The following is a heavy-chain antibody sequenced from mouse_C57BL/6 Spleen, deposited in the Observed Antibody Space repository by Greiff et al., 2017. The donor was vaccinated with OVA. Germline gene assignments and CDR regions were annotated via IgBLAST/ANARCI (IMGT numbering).Heavy chain of an antibody. Sequence: VQLQQSGPELVKPGASVKIPCKASGYTFTDYNMDWVKQSHGKSLEWIGDINPNNGGPIYNQKFKGKATLTVDKSSSTAYMELRSLTSEDTAVYYCARRQLRLRYCDVWGTGTTVTVSS. CDR1: GYTFTDYN. D-gene: IGHD3-2*02. V-gene: IGHV1-18*01. CDR2: INPNNGGP. J-gene: IGHJ1*03. CDR3: ARRQLRLRYCDV.